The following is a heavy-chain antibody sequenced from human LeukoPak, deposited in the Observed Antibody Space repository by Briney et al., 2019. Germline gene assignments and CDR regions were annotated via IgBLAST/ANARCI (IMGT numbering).Heavy chain of an antibody. J-gene: IGHJ4*02. V-gene: IGHV3-66*01. CDR2: IYSAGST. CDR3: ARDYHHNFDY. D-gene: IGHD1-14*01. Sequence: RGSLRLSCAASGFTVSSNYMSWVRQAPGKGLEWVSVIYSAGSTIYADSVKGRFTISRDNFKNTLWLQMNSLRAEDTAVYYCARDYHHNFDYWGQGTMLTVSS. CDR1: GFTVSSNY.